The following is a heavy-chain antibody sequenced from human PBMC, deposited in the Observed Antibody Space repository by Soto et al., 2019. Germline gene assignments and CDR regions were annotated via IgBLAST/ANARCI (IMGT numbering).Heavy chain of an antibody. CDR2: ISPYNGNT. Sequence: AAVKVSCKSSGYTFTSSAISWVRQAPGQGLEWMGWISPYNGNTHFAQKFQGRVTMATDTSTSTAYMELRSLRSEDTAVYYCARLHDGDYEYCYYGMDVWGKGTMVTVSS. CDR1: GYTFTSSA. CDR3: ARLHDGDYEYCYYGMDV. J-gene: IGHJ6*04. V-gene: IGHV1-18*01. D-gene: IGHD4-17*01.